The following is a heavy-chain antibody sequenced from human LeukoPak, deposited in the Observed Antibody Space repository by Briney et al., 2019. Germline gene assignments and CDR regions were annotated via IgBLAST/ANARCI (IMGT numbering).Heavy chain of an antibody. Sequence: SETLSLTCAVYGGSFSGYYWSWIRQPPGKGLEWIGEINHSGSTNYNPSLKSRVTISVDTSKNQLSLKLSSVTAADTAVYYCARRLGRVFGYWGQGTLVTVSS. J-gene: IGHJ4*02. D-gene: IGHD3-16*01. CDR3: ARRLGRVFGY. CDR1: GGSFSGYY. CDR2: INHSGST. V-gene: IGHV4-34*01.